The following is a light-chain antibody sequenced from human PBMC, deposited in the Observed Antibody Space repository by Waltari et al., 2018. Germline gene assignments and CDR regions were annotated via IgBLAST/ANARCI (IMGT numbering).Light chain of an antibody. V-gene: IGLV1-47*01. CDR2: RDH. CDR3: AVWDDSLGTFV. J-gene: IGLJ1*01. Sequence: QSVLTQPPSASGTPGQRVTIPCSGRSSNVGFNSVYWYQQIPGTAPQPPIYRDHQRPSGVPDRFSGSKSGASASLAVSGLRSEDEADYYCAVWDDSLGTFVFGTGTQVTVL. CDR1: SSNVGFNS.